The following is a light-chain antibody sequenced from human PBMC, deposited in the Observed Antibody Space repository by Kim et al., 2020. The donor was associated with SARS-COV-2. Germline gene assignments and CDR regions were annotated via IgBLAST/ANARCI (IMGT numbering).Light chain of an antibody. CDR2: GAS. V-gene: IGKV3-20*01. CDR3: QKYGTSPWT. Sequence: SPGERATRSCRASQSVSHNYLAWYQQKPGQAPRLLIYGASNRATGIPDRVRGSGSGTDFTLTISGLEPEDFAVYYCQKYGTSPWTFGQGTKVDIK. J-gene: IGKJ1*01. CDR1: QSVSHNY.